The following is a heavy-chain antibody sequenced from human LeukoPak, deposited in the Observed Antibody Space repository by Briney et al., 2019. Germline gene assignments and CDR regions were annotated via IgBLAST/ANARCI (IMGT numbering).Heavy chain of an antibody. CDR1: GFSIGNYG. CDR3: AKDLYGSGSYYLDY. Sequence: PGGSLRLSCAVSGFSIGNYGMRWVRQAPDKGLEWVAMISHDGGVKQYGDSVKGRFTISRDNSKNTLYLQMNSLRAEDTAVYYCAKDLYGSGSYYLDYWGQGTLVTVSS. D-gene: IGHD3-10*01. V-gene: IGHV3-30*18. CDR2: ISHDGGVK. J-gene: IGHJ4*02.